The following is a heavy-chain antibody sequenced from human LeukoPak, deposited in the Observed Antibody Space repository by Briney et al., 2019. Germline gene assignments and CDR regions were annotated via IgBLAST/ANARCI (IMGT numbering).Heavy chain of an antibody. Sequence: GRSLRLSCAASGFTFSSYGMHWVRQAPGKGLEWLAVISYDGSNKYYADSVKGRFTISRDNSKNTLYLQMNSLRAEDTAVYYCAKDQWLEYYDILTGQSPFDYWGQGTLVTVSS. D-gene: IGHD3-9*01. V-gene: IGHV3-30*18. CDR2: ISYDGSNK. J-gene: IGHJ4*02. CDR1: GFTFSSYG. CDR3: AKDQWLEYYDILTGQSPFDY.